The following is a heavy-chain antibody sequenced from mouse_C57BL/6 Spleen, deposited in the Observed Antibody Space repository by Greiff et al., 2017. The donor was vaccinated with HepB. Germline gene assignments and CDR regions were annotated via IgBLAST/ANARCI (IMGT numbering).Heavy chain of an antibody. D-gene: IGHD1-3*01. CDR3: ARRSGGAMDY. CDR1: GYTFTSYG. CDR2: IYPRSGNT. V-gene: IGHV1-81*01. J-gene: IGHJ4*01. Sequence: QVQLKQSGAELARPGASVKLSCKASGYTFTSYGISWVKQRTGQGLEWIGEIYPRSGNTNYNEKFKGNAKQTADKSSSTAYMEIRSLTSEDSAVYFCARRSGGAMDYWGQGTSVTVSS.